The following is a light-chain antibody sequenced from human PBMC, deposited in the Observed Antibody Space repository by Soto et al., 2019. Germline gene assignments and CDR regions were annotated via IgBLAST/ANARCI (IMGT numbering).Light chain of an antibody. CDR2: EVS. J-gene: IGLJ2*01. Sequence: QSVLTQPASVSGSPGQSITISCTGTSSDVGGYNYVSWYQQHPGKAPKLMIYEVSNRPSGVSNRFSGSKSGNTASLTISVLQADDEADYYCSSYTSSSHVVFGGGTKLTVL. CDR3: SSYTSSSHVV. V-gene: IGLV2-14*01. CDR1: SSDVGGYNY.